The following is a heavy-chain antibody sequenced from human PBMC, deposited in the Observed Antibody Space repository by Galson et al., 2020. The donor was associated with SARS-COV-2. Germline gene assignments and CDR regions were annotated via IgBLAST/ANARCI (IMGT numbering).Heavy chain of an antibody. CDR2: ISAYNGNT. Sequence: ASVKVSCKASGYTFTSYGISWVRQAPGQGLEWMGWISAYNGNTNYAQKLQGRVTMTTDTSTSTAYMELRSLRSDDTAVYYCARDRPTAMVTYYYYGMDVWGKGTTVTVSS. V-gene: IGHV1-18*01. J-gene: IGHJ6*04. CDR1: GYTFTSYG. D-gene: IGHD5-18*01. CDR3: ARDRPTAMVTYYYYGMDV.